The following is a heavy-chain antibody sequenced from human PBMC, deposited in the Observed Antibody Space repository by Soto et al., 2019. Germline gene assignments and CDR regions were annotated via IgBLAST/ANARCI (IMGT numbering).Heavy chain of an antibody. CDR2: IYSSGST. J-gene: IGHJ5*02. CDR3: ARSSHKESWFDP. D-gene: IGHD6-13*01. V-gene: IGHV4-4*07. Sequence: QVQLQESGPGRVKPSETLSLSCTVSNGSISNFYWNWIRHPAGKGLEWIGRIYSSGSTNYNPSLRSRVTMSVDTSKNQFSLKLSSVTAADTAVYYCARSSHKESWFDPWGQGTLVTVSS. CDR1: NGSISNFY.